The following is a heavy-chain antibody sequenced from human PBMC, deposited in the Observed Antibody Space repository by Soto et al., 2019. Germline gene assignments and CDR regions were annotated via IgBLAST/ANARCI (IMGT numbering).Heavy chain of an antibody. CDR2: ISAYNGNT. V-gene: IGHV1-18*01. Sequence: QVQLVQSGAEVKKPGASVKVSCKASGYTFTSYGISWVRQAPGQGLEWMGWISAYNGNTNYAQKLQGRVTMTTDTSTSTAYMELRSLRSDDAAVYYCARDYYDILTGYYKSDYYYEMDVWGQGTTVTVSS. CDR1: GYTFTSYG. D-gene: IGHD3-9*01. J-gene: IGHJ6*02. CDR3: ARDYYDILTGYYKSDYYYEMDV.